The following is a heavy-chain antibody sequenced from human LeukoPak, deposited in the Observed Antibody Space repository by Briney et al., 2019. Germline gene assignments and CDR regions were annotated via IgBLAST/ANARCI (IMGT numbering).Heavy chain of an antibody. CDR3: AKEIDSWFDP. V-gene: IGHV3-7*03. D-gene: IGHD3-3*01. CDR1: GFTFSNYW. Sequence: GGSLRLSCAASGFTFSNYWMSWVRQAPGKGLEWVANIEQDGSEKYYVDSVRGRFTISRDNAKNSLFLQMNTLRAEDTAVYYCAKEIDSWFDPWGQGTLVTVSS. J-gene: IGHJ5*02. CDR2: IEQDGSEK.